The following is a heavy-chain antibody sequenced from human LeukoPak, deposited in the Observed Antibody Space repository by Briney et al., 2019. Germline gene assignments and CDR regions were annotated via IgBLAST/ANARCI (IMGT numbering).Heavy chain of an antibody. D-gene: IGHD2-2*01. J-gene: IGHJ4*02. Sequence: GGSLRLSCAASGFTFSSYSMNWVRQAPGKGLEWVSSISSSSSYIYYADSVKGRFTISRDNAKNSLYLQMNSLRAEVTAVYYCAKGASDIVVVTSIYYFDYWGQGNLVTVSS. CDR2: ISSSSSYI. CDR3: AKGASDIVVVTSIYYFDY. CDR1: GFTFSSYS. V-gene: IGHV3-21*01.